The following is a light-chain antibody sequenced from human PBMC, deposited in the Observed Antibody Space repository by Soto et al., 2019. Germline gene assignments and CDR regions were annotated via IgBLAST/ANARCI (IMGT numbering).Light chain of an antibody. CDR1: ENVYINS. CDR2: GAA. J-gene: IGKJ1*01. Sequence: LPQSPGTLYLSPGAGATLSCKASENVYINSLAWYQQKPGQPTRLLIYGAATRDSAVPDRVSGSGSGADFTLTITGLEPEDFAVYYCQQYGSSPWTFGPGTKVDIK. V-gene: IGKV3-20*01. CDR3: QQYGSSPWT.